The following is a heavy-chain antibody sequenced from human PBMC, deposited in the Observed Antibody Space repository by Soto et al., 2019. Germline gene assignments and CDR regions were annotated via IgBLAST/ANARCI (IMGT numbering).Heavy chain of an antibody. Sequence: GGSLRLSCGASGFTFGNAWMNWVRQAPGKGLEWVGRIKSKTDGGTTDYAAPVEGRFTISRDDSKNTLYLQMNSLKTEDTAVYYCTTERIVGATFLDAFDIWGQGTMVTVSS. D-gene: IGHD1-26*01. CDR1: GFTFGNAW. J-gene: IGHJ3*02. V-gene: IGHV3-15*07. CDR3: TTERIVGATFLDAFDI. CDR2: IKSKTDGGTT.